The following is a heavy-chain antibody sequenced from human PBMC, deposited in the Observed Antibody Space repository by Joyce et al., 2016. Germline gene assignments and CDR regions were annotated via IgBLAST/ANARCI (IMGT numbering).Heavy chain of an antibody. D-gene: IGHD6-19*01. CDR1: GGSISSYY. Sequence: QVQLQESGPGLVKPSETLSLTCTVSGGSISSYYWSWIRQPAGKGLEWIGRNYNSKNSDYNPSLKSRVTMSVDTSNNQLFLKLSSVTAADTAVYYCARDGQWLVYNWFDPWGQGTLVTVSS. CDR2: NYNSKNS. CDR3: ARDGQWLVYNWFDP. J-gene: IGHJ5*02. V-gene: IGHV4-4*07.